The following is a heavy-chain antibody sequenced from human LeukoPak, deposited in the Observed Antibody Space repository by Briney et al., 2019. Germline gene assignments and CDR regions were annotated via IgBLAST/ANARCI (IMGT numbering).Heavy chain of an antibody. Sequence: GLTLRLSCASSVFPLSSYATHWVPHAPGKGLEYVSAIPSTGGSTYYANSVKGRFTISRDNSKNTLYIQMGSLRAEDMAVYYCARSACLGCYYYYGMDVWGQGTTVTVSS. CDR3: ARSACLGCYYYYGMDV. CDR2: IPSTGGST. CDR1: VFPLSSYA. D-gene: IGHD1-1*01. V-gene: IGHV3-64*01. J-gene: IGHJ6*02.